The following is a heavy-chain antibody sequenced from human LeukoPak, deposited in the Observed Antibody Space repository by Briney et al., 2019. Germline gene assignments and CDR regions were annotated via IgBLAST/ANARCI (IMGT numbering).Heavy chain of an antibody. J-gene: IGHJ4*02. CDR3: ARGRYDWNDVGYFDY. Sequence: GGSLRLSCAASGFTFSTYAMSWVRQAPGKGLEWVSAIFGNGRTTYSADSVKGRFAISRDNSKNTLYLQMNSLRAEDTAVYYCARGRYDWNDVGYFDYWGQGTLVSVSS. D-gene: IGHD1-1*01. V-gene: IGHV3-23*01. CDR1: GFTFSTYA. CDR2: IFGNGRTT.